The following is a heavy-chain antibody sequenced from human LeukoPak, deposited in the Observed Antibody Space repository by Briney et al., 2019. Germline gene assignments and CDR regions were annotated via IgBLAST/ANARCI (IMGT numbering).Heavy chain of an antibody. CDR2: MIPTLGIA. V-gene: IGHV1-69*02. CDR3: ATCPGGDYDSSGYYVDWFDP. Sequence: ASVKVSCKASGGTFTSYTISWERHAPGQGLEWMGRMIPTLGIANYAQKFQGRVTITADKSTSTAYMELSSLRSEDTAVYYCATCPGGDYDSSGYYVDWFDPWGQGTLVTVSS. J-gene: IGHJ5*02. D-gene: IGHD3-22*01. CDR1: GGTFTSYT.